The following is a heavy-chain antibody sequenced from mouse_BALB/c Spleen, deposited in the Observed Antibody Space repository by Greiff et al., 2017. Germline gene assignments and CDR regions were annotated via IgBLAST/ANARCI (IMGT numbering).Heavy chain of an antibody. V-gene: IGHV1S81*02. CDR3: TRSYGSSYPFAY. J-gene: IGHJ3*01. Sequence: QVQLKQSGAELARPGASVKMSCKASGYTFTSYTMHWVKQRPGQGLEWIGEINPSNGRTNYNEKFKSKATLTVDKSSSTAYMQLSSLTSEDSAVYYCTRSYGSSYPFAYWGQGTLVTVSA. CDR2: INPSNGRT. D-gene: IGHD1-1*01. CDR1: GYTFTSYT.